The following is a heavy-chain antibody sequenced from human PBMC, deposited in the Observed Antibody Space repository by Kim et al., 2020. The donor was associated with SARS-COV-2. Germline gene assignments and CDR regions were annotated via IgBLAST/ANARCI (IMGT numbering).Heavy chain of an antibody. CDR1: GFTFNKYW. CDR3: ARGAGISAVVERFDP. J-gene: IGHJ5*02. V-gene: IGHV3-74*01. CDR2: IDSDGRST. D-gene: IGHD3-3*02. Sequence: GGSLRLSCTASGFTFNKYWMHWVRLAPGKGLLWVSRIDSDGRSTSYADSVKGRFTVSRDNPKNTLYLQMNSLRAEDTALYYCARGAGISAVVERFDPWG.